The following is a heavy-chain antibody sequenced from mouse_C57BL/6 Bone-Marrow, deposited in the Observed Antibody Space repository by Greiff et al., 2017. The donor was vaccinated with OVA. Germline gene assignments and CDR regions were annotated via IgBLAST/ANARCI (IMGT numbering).Heavy chain of an antibody. CDR3: ARSILGDY. CDR1: GYTFTSYW. J-gene: IGHJ2*01. Sequence: QVQLQQPGAELVMPGASVKLSCKASGYTFTSYWMHWVKQRPGQGLEWIGEIDPSDSYTNYNQKFKGKSTLTVDKSSSTAYMQPSSLTSEDSAVYYCARSILGDYWGQGTTLTVSS. V-gene: IGHV1-69*01. CDR2: IDPSDSYT. D-gene: IGHD1-1*01.